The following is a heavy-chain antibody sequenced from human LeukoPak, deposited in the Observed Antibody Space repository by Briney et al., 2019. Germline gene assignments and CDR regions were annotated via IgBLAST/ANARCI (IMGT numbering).Heavy chain of an antibody. J-gene: IGHJ4*02. V-gene: IGHV1-2*02. CDR3: ARGAEAETSPLDF. CDR2: INPKSGGT. D-gene: IGHD6-13*01. Sequence: ASVKVSCKASGYNFRVYYMHWVRQAPGQGLEWLGWINPKSGGTDYAQQFQGRVTMTRDTSSSTDYLEVRSLRSDDTAVYYCARGAEAETSPLDFWGQGTPVTVSS. CDR1: GYNFRVYY.